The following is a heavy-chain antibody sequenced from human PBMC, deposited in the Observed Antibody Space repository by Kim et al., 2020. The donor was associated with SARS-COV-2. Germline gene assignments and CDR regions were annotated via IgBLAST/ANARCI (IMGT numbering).Heavy chain of an antibody. CDR2: INHSGST. D-gene: IGHD2-2*02. V-gene: IGHV4-34*01. J-gene: IGHJ6*02. CDR1: GGSFSGYY. CDR3: SRGPGRGYCSSTSCYRGHYYYGMDV. Sequence: SETLSLTCAVYGGSFSGYYWSWIRQPPGKGLEWIGEINHSGSTNYNPSLKSRVTISVDTSKNQFSLKLSSVTAADTAVYYCSRGPGRGYCSSTSCYRGHYYYGMDVWGQGTTVTVSS.